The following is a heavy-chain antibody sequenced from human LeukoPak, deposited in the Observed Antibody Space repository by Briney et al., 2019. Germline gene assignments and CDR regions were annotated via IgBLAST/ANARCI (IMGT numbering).Heavy chain of an antibody. V-gene: IGHV3-11*01. Sequence: PGGSLRLSCVASGFTFSDYYINWIRQAPGKGLEWVSYISSSGSTIYYADSVKGRFTISRDNAKNSLYLQMNSLRAEDTAVYYCAHPGDITGTSALDEYPMDVWGKGTTVTVSS. CDR1: GFTFSDYY. CDR2: ISSSGSTI. D-gene: IGHD1-20*01. J-gene: IGHJ6*03. CDR3: AHPGDITGTSALDEYPMDV.